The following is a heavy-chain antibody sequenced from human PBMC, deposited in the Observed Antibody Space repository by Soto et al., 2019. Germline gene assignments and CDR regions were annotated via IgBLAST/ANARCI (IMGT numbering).Heavy chain of an antibody. Sequence: QVQLVESGGGVVQPGRSLRLSRAASGFNFDVYAMHWVRQAPGKGPEWVAIISYDGGNEYYADSVKGRFTISRDNSRNTLSLQMNSLRAEDTAVYYCARDMGSHSQFIFEYWGQGALVTVSS. J-gene: IGHJ4*02. D-gene: IGHD3-10*01. V-gene: IGHV3-30-3*01. CDR1: GFNFDVYA. CDR2: ISYDGGNE. CDR3: ARDMGSHSQFIFEY.